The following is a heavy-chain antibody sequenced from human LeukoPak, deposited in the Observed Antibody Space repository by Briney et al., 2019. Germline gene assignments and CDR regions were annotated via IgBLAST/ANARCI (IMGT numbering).Heavy chain of an antibody. Sequence: GASVTVSCKASGYTFTSYGISWLRQAPGQGREGMGWISAYKGNTNSPHKLQGRVTITTDTSTSTAYMELRSLRSDDTAVYYCAKGQNWFDPWGQGTLVTVSS. V-gene: IGHV1-18*01. CDR3: AKGQNWFDP. CDR2: ISAYKGNT. CDR1: GYTFTSYG. J-gene: IGHJ5*02.